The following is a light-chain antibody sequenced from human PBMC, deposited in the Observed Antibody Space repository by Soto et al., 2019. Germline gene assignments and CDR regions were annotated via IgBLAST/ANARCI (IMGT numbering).Light chain of an antibody. CDR3: QQYYSTPFT. CDR1: QSVLHSSNNKDY. Sequence: DIVMTQSPDSLAVSLGERATIYCKSSQSVLHSSNNKDYLAWYQQKPGQSPKLLIYWASTRESGVPGRFSGSGSATEFTLTISSLQAEDVAVYYCQQYYSTPFTFGPGTKVDIK. J-gene: IGKJ3*01. CDR2: WAS. V-gene: IGKV4-1*01.